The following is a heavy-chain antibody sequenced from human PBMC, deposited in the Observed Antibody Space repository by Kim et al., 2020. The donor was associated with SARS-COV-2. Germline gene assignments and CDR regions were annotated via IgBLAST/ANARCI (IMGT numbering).Heavy chain of an antibody. CDR3: ARHYYDSSGYYLDY. V-gene: IGHV4-59*08. Sequence: NPPPQSRVTISVDPSKNQFSLKLSSVTAADTAVYYCARHYYDSSGYYLDYWGQGTLVTVSS. D-gene: IGHD3-22*01. J-gene: IGHJ4*02.